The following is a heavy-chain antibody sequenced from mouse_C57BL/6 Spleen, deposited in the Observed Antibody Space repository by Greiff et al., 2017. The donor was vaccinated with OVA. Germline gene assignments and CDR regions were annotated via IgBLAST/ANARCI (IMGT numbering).Heavy chain of an antibody. J-gene: IGHJ3*01. Sequence: ESGPGLVKPSQSLSLTCSVTGYSITSGYYWNWIRQFPGNKLEWMGYISYDGSNNYNPSLKNRISITRDTSKNQFFLKLNSVTTEDTATYYCARGGLTGTTYWGQGTLVTVSA. CDR2: ISYDGSN. V-gene: IGHV3-6*01. CDR3: ARGGLTGTTY. D-gene: IGHD4-1*01. CDR1: GYSITSGYY.